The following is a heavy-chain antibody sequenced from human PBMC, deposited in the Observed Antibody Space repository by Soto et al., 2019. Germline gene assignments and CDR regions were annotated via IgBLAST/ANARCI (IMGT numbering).Heavy chain of an antibody. J-gene: IGHJ4*01. CDR2: IYCTGIT. V-gene: IGHV4-59*13. D-gene: IGHD3-10*01. Sequence: SESRCLPCTFSGRSINSYYWSWIRQHPGKGLEWIGYIYCTGITNYSPSLKSRVSISVFTSRNQFSLRLRSVTAADTALYFCARSFGSTQDRNTRGYWGEGDMVVVSS. CDR3: ARSFGSTQDRNTRGY. CDR1: GRSINSYY.